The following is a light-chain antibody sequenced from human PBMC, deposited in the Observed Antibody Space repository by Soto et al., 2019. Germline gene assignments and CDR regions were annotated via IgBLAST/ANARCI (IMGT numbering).Light chain of an antibody. CDR3: HSYDRSLSGYV. Sequence: QSVLTQPASVSGAPGQRVTISCTGSSSNIGAGYDVHWYQQLPGTAPKLLIYGNSNRPSGVPDRFSGSKSGTSASLAITGLQAEDEADYYYHSYDRSLSGYVFGTGTKLTVL. V-gene: IGLV1-40*01. CDR1: SSNIGAGYD. J-gene: IGLJ1*01. CDR2: GNS.